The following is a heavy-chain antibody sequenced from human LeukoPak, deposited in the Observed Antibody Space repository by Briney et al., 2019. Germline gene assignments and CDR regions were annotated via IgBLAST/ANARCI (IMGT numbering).Heavy chain of an antibody. CDR2: IYPGDSDT. J-gene: IGHJ6*02. CDR3: ARREGATPHYYYYGMDV. Sequence: GESLKISCQGSGYSFTSYWIGWVRQMPGKGLEWMGIIYPGDSDTRYSPSFRGQVTISADKSISTAYLQWSSLKASDTAMYYCARREGATPHYYYYGMDVWGQGTTVTVSS. V-gene: IGHV5-51*01. D-gene: IGHD1-26*01. CDR1: GYSFTSYW.